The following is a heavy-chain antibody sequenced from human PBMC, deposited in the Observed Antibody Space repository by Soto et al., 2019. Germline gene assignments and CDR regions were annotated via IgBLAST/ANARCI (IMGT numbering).Heavy chain of an antibody. CDR3: AREGYGWNYYYCTDG. CDR1: GHPLPELS. V-gene: IGHV1-24*01. J-gene: IGHJ6*02. Sequence: GASGTVSCTVSGHPLPELSMHWLRQASGKGLEWMGGFDPEDGETIYAQKFQGRVTITRDTSASTAYMELSSLRSEDTAVYDGAREGYGWNYYYCTDGWGHGTTVTVSS. CDR2: FDPEDGET. D-gene: IGHD5-12*01.